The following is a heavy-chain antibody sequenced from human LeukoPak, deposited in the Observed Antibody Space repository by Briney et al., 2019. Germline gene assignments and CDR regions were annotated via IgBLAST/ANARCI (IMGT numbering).Heavy chain of an antibody. CDR1: GFTFSSYA. D-gene: IGHD3-16*01. J-gene: IGHJ6*03. CDR3: AKGLRTGVGPYMGYHYYMDV. CDR2: INDNGDGT. Sequence: GGSLILSCAASGFTFSSYAMSWVRQAPGKGLKWVSTINDNGDGTYYADSVKGRFIISRDNFYNTVSLQMNSLRDEDTGVYYCAKGLRTGVGPYMGYHYYMDVWGKGATVTVSS. V-gene: IGHV3-23*01.